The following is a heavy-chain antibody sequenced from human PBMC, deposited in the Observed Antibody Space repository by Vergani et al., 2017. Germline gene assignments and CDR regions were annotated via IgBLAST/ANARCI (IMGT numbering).Heavy chain of an antibody. CDR2: INHSGST. CDR3: ARHPHPLHYYGSGSYYPIRYYGMDV. V-gene: IGHV4-34*01. J-gene: IGHJ6*02. D-gene: IGHD3-10*01. CDR1: GGSFSGYY. Sequence: QVQLQESGPGLVKPSETLSLTCAVYGGSFSGYYWSWIRQPPGKGLEWIGEINHSGSTNYNPSLKSRVTISVDTSKNQFSLKLSSVTAADTAVYYCARHPHPLHYYGSGSYYPIRYYGMDVWGQGTTVTVSS.